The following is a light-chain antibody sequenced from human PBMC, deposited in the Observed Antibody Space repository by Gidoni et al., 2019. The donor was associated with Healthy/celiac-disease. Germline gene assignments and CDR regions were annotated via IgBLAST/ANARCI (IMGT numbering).Light chain of an antibody. J-gene: IGKJ1*01. CDR1: QSISSW. CDR2: KAS. CDR3: QQYNSYRT. V-gene: IGKV1-5*03. Sequence: DIQMTQSPSTLSASVGDRVTITCRASQSISSWLAWYQQKPGKAPKLLIDKASSLESGVPSRFSGSGSGTELTLTISSLQPDDFATYYCQQYNSYRTFGQGTKVEIK.